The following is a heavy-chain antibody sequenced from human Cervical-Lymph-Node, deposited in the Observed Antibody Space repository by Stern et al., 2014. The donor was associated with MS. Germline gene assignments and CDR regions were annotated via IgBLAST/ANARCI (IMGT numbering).Heavy chain of an antibody. Sequence: VQLEESGPEVTKPGSSVKVSCTASGGTFSKFPSSWVRQAPGQGLEWMGGIFPVFGTPAYAQEFRGSVTITADVSTSTVYMELSSLRSDDTAVYYCALSSETSDRWYSLGYDLWGQGTLVTVSS. CDR2: IFPVFGTP. D-gene: IGHD6-13*01. V-gene: IGHV1-69*01. CDR1: GGTFSKFP. J-gene: IGHJ5*02. CDR3: ALSSETSDRWYSLGYDL.